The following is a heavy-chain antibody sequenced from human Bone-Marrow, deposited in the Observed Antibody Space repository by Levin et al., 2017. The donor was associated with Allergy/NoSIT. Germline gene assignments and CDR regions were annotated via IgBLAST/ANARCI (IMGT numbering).Heavy chain of an antibody. CDR3: ARGGGDTVGVIGAPNYFDF. Sequence: GGSLRLSCVASGFTFSSYRMNWVRQAPGKGPEWVSSISSSGGSIHYADSVKGRFTISRDNAKKSLFLQMNSLRDEDTAVYYCARGGGDTVGVIGAPNYFDFWGQGTLVAVSS. CDR2: ISSSGGSI. J-gene: IGHJ4*02. V-gene: IGHV3-48*02. CDR1: GFTFSSYR. D-gene: IGHD2-15*01.